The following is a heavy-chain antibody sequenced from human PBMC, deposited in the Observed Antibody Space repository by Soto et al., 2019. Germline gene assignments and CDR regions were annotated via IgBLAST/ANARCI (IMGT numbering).Heavy chain of an antibody. CDR2: IIPIFGTA. Sequence: QVQLVQSGAEVKKPGSSVKVSCKASGGTFSSYAISWVRQAPGQGLEWMGGIIPIFGTANYAQKFQGRVTITADESTSTAYMELSGLRSEDTAVYYCARQSSLVAAYYYYYGMDVWGQGTTVTVSS. D-gene: IGHD2-15*01. V-gene: IGHV1-69*01. J-gene: IGHJ6*02. CDR3: ARQSSLVAAYYYYYGMDV. CDR1: GGTFSSYA.